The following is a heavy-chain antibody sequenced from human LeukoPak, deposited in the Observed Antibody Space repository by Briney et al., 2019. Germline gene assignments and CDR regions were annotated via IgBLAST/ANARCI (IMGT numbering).Heavy chain of an antibody. D-gene: IGHD3-3*01. V-gene: IGHV3-30*02. Sequence: GGSLRLSCAASGFTFSSYGMHWVRQAPGKGLEWVAFIRYDGSNKYYADSVKGRFTISRDNSKNTLYLQMNSLRAEDTAVYYCAKDRTPGAFGVVIPPGDYWGQGTLVTVSS. CDR1: GFTFSSYG. CDR3: AKDRTPGAFGVVIPPGDY. J-gene: IGHJ4*02. CDR2: IRYDGSNK.